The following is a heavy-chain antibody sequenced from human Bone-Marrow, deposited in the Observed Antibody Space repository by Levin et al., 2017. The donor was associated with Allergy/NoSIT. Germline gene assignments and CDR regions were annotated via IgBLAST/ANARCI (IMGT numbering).Heavy chain of an antibody. V-gene: IGHV3-74*01. Sequence: SCAASGFSFRSYWMHWVRQAPGKGLVWVSRINSDGSSTSYADSVKGRFTISRDNAKNTLYLQMNSLRGEDTAVYYCARGTRIDYFDYWGQGTLVTVSS. CDR3: ARGTRIDYFDY. J-gene: IGHJ4*02. CDR1: GFSFRSYW. CDR2: INSDGSST. D-gene: IGHD2-15*01.